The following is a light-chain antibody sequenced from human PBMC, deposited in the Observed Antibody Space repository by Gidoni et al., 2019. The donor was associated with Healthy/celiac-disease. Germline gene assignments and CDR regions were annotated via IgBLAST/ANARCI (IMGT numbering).Light chain of an antibody. Sequence: EIVLTPSPATLSLSPGESATLSCRASQSVSSYLAWYQQKPGQAPRLLIYDASNRATGIPARFSGSGSGTDFTLTISSLEPEDFAVYYCQQRSNWPPYTFGQXTKLEIK. J-gene: IGKJ2*01. CDR1: QSVSSY. CDR2: DAS. V-gene: IGKV3-11*01. CDR3: QQRSNWPPYT.